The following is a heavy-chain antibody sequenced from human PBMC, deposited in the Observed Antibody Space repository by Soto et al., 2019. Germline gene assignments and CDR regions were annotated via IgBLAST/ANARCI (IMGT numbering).Heavy chain of an antibody. CDR3: GRGRNSGSSYTPFDY. CDR2: INPDSGST. Sequence: QVQLVQSGAEVKRPGASVKVSCKASGYTFTTHYIHWVRQAPGQGPEWMGKINPDSGSTIFARKFQARVTSTRDTSTTTVYMELSSLRSDDTAVYYCGRGRNSGSSYTPFDYWGQRTLVTVSS. V-gene: IGHV1-46*03. D-gene: IGHD1-26*01. CDR1: GYTFTTHY. J-gene: IGHJ4*02.